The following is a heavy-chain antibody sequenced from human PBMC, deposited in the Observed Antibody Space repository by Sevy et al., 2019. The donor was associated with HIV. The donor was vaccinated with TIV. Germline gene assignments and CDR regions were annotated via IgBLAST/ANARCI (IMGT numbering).Heavy chain of an antibody. CDR1: GYSFTSYW. D-gene: IGHD2-15*01. V-gene: IGHV5-51*01. CDR3: ARHVYCSGGSCYSDY. Sequence: GETLKISCKGSGYSFTSYWIGWVRQMPGKGLEWMGIIYPGDSDTRYGPSFQGQVTISADKSISTAYLQWSSLKASDTAMYYCARHVYCSGGSCYSDYWGQGTLVTVSS. J-gene: IGHJ4*02. CDR2: IYPGDSDT.